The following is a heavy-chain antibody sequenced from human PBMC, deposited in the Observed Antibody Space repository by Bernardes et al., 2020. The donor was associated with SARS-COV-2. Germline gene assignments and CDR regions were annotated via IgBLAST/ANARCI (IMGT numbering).Heavy chain of an antibody. J-gene: IGHJ4*02. D-gene: IGHD6-13*01. CDR2: ISWNSGSI. CDR1: GFTFDDYA. V-gene: IGHV3-9*01. Sequence: SLIRSCAASGFTFDDYAMHWVRQAPGQGLEWVSGISWNSGSIGYADSVKGRFTISRDNAKNSLYLQMNSLRAEDTALYYCATSRDQYSSSSIDYWGQGTLVTVSS. CDR3: ATSRDQYSSSSIDY.